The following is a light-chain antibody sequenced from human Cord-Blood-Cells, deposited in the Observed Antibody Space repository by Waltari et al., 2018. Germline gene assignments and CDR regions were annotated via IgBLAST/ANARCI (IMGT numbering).Light chain of an antibody. CDR1: SSDVGSYNL. J-gene: IGLJ3*02. V-gene: IGLV2-23*02. Sequence: QSALTQPASVSGSPGQSITISCNGTSSDVGSYNLVSWYQQNPGKAPKLIIYEVSKRPSGVSNRCSGSKSGNTASLTISGLQAEDEADYYCCSYAGSSTWVFGGGTKLTVL. CDR2: EVS. CDR3: CSYAGSSTWV.